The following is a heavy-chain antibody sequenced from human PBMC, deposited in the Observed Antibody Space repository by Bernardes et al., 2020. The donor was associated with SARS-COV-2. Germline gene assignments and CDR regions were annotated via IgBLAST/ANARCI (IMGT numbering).Heavy chain of an antibody. D-gene: IGHD3-3*01. Sequence: GSLRLSCAASGFTFSSYGMHWIRQPPGKGLEWIGSIYYSGSTYYNPSLKSRVTISVDTSKNQFSLKLSSVTAADTAVYYCARHLRITIFGVVILSAFDIWGQGTMVTVSS. J-gene: IGHJ3*02. CDR2: IYYSGST. CDR1: GFTFSSYG. CDR3: ARHLRITIFGVVILSAFDI. V-gene: IGHV4-39*01.